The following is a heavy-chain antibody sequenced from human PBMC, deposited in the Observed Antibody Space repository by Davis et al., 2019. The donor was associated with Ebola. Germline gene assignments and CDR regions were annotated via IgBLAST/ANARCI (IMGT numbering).Heavy chain of an antibody. CDR3: AKITSSSGY. J-gene: IGHJ4*02. CDR1: GFIFSNYG. V-gene: IGHV3-30*02. D-gene: IGHD6-6*01. Sequence: GESLKISCEASGFIFSNYGTNWVRQAPGKGLEWVAVIWFDGSNKYYADSVKGRFTISRDNSKNPLYLQMNSLIAEDTAVYYCAKITSSSGYWGQGTLVTVSS. CDR2: IWFDGSNK.